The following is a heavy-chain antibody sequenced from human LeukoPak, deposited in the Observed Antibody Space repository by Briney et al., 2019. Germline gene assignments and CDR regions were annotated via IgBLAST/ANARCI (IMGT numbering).Heavy chain of an antibody. V-gene: IGHV4-59*01. CDR2: IYYSGGT. CDR3: ARLKYSSSWYWFDP. D-gene: IGHD6-13*01. Sequence: SETLSLTCTVSGGSISGYFWSWIRQPPGKGLEWIGFIYYSGGTNYNPSLKSRITISLDTSKNQFSLKLSSVTAADTAVYFYARLKYSSSWYWFDPWGQGTLVTVSS. CDR1: GGSISGYF. J-gene: IGHJ5*02.